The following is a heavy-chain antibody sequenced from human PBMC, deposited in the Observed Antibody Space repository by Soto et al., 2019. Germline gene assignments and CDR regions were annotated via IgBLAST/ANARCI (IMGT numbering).Heavy chain of an antibody. Sequence: GGSLRLSCAASGFTFSSYGMHWVRQAPGKGLEWVALVWYDGSHQYYTDSVKGRFTISRDNSKNTLYLQMNSLRAEDTAVYYCARDLRRLATAGSGLDCWGQGTLVTVSS. J-gene: IGHJ4*02. V-gene: IGHV3-33*01. CDR3: ARDLRRLATAGSGLDC. CDR1: GFTFSSYG. D-gene: IGHD1-26*01. CDR2: VWYDGSHQ.